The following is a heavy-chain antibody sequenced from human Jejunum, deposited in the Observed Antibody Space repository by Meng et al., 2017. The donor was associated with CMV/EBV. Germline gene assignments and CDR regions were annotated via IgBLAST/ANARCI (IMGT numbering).Heavy chain of an antibody. CDR3: ASNLGQWLSWFDP. CDR1: RFNFSKYE. D-gene: IGHD5-12*01. CDR2: ITSSGDRT. J-gene: IGHJ5*02. Sequence: SRFNFSKYEISWVRQSPRKGLEWLSYITSSGDRTYYAGSVKGRFVISRDNAKNSLYLQMNYLTAEDTAVYYCASNLGQWLSWFDPWGQGTLVTVSS. V-gene: IGHV3-48*03.